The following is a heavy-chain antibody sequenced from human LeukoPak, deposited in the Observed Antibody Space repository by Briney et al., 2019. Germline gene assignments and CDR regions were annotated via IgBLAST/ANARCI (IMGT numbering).Heavy chain of an antibody. J-gene: IGHJ6*02. D-gene: IGHD6-6*01. V-gene: IGHV1-69*13. CDR3: ARARPTTGIRPWSPHYYYYGMDV. Sequence: SVKVSCKASGGTFSSYAISWVRQAPGHGLEWMGGIIPIFGTANYAQKFRGRVTITADESTSTAYMELSSLRSEDTAVYYCARARPTTGIRPWSPHYYYYGMDVWGQGTTVTVSS. CDR1: GGTFSSYA. CDR2: IIPIFGTA.